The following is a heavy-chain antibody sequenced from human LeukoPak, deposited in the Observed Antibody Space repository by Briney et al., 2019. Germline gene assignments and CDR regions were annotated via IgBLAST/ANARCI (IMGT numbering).Heavy chain of an antibody. CDR3: ATGYSSTWYYFDY. J-gene: IGHJ4*02. CDR1: GDSISSYY. Sequence: SETLSLTCTVSGDSISSYYWSWIRQPPGKGLEWIGYIYHSGSTNYNPSLKSRVTISVDTSKSQFSLKLSSVTAADTAVYYCATGYSSTWYYFDYWGQGTPVTVSS. V-gene: IGHV4-59*01. CDR2: IYHSGST. D-gene: IGHD6-13*01.